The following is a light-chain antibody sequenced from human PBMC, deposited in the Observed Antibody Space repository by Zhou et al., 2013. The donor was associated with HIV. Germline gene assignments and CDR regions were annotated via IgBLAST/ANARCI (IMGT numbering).Light chain of an antibody. CDR1: QSVRDQ. J-gene: IGKJ2*01. CDR2: DAS. V-gene: IGKV3-15*01. Sequence: TQAPATLSLSPGQRATLSCRASQSVRDQLAWYQQKPGQPPRLLIYDASTRATGVPVRFSGSGSGTEFTLTIAGLQSEDVAVYYCQQYDNWPSFGQGTKLQIK. CDR3: QQYDNWPS.